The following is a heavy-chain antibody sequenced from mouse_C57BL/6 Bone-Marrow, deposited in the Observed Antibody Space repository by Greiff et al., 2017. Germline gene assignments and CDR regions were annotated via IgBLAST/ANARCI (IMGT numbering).Heavy chain of an antibody. J-gene: IGHJ2*01. CDR2: IWSGGST. CDR3: ARKGAMVTTGDY. Sequence: VQRVESGPGLVQPSQSLSISCTVSGFSLTSYGVHWVRQSPGKGLEWLGVIWSGGSTDYNAAFISRLSISKDNSKRQVYFKRNSLQAADTAIYYCARKGAMVTTGDYWGQGTTLTVSS. CDR1: GFSLTSYG. D-gene: IGHD2-2*01. V-gene: IGHV2-2*01.